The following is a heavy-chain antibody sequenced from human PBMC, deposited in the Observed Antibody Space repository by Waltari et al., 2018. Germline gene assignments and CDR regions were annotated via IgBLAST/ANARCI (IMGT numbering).Heavy chain of an antibody. Sequence: QVQLQESGPGLVKPSETLSLTCTVSGGSISSYYWNWIRQPAGRGLEWIGRIYTSGSTHYTPSLKSRVAMSVDTAKNQFSLKLSSVTAADTAVYYCARSRQWLPYDYWGQGILVTVSS. CDR1: GGSISSYY. J-gene: IGHJ4*02. CDR2: IYTSGST. D-gene: IGHD6-19*01. CDR3: ARSRQWLPYDY. V-gene: IGHV4-4*07.